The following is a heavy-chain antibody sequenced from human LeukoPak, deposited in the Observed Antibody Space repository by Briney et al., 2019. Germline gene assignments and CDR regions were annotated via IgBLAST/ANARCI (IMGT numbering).Heavy chain of an antibody. J-gene: IGHJ4*02. Sequence: SETLSLTCTVSGGSISSYYWSWIRQPPGKGLEWIGYIYYSGSTNYNPSLKSRVTISVDTSKNQFSLKLSSVTAADTAVYYCARRLTYYYGSGSYYKRAPLDYWGQGTLVTVSS. CDR1: GGSISSYY. V-gene: IGHV4-59*12. CDR3: ARRLTYYYGSGSYYKRAPLDY. CDR2: IYYSGST. D-gene: IGHD3-10*01.